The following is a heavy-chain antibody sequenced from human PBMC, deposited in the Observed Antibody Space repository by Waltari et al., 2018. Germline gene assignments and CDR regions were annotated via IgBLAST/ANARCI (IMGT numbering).Heavy chain of an antibody. J-gene: IGHJ3*02. CDR1: GGSISSYY. CDR3: ARDRGGAVGGVFDI. CDR2: IYYSGSA. V-gene: IGHV4-59*01. Sequence: QVQLQESGPGLVKPSETLSLTCTVSGGSISSYYWNWIRQPPGKGVEWIGYIYYSGSASYNPSLKSRVTISVDTSRTQFSLKVISGTAADTAVYYCARDRGGAVGGVFDIWGQGTMVTVSS. D-gene: IGHD1-26*01.